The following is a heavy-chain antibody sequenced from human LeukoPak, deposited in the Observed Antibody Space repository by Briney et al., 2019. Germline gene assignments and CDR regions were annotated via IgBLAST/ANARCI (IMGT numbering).Heavy chain of an antibody. CDR1: GFSFSSYD. CDR2: ISRSDDSI. V-gene: IGHV3-48*03. J-gene: IGHJ6*04. D-gene: IGHD3-10*02. Sequence: GGSLRLSCAASGFSFSSYDMNWVRQAPRKGLEWVSFISRSDDSIKYADSVKGRFTISRDNAKKSLYLQMNSLRAEDTAVYYCAELGITMIGGVWGKGTTVTISS. CDR3: AELGITMIGGV.